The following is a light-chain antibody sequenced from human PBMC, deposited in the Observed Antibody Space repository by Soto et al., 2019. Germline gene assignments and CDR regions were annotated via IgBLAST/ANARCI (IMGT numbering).Light chain of an antibody. J-gene: IGLJ3*02. Sequence: QSVLTQPASVSGSPGQSITISCTGTSSDVGSYNLVSWYQQHPGKAPKLMIYEGSKRPSGVSNRFSGSKSGNTASLTISGLQAEDEADYYCCPYAGSSTFGVFGGGTKATVL. V-gene: IGLV2-23*03. CDR3: CPYAGSSTFGV. CDR1: SSDVGSYNL. CDR2: EGS.